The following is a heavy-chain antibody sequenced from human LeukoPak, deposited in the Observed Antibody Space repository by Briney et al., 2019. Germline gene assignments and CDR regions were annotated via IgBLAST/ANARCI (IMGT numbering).Heavy chain of an antibody. Sequence: ASMKVSCKASGYTFTDHDLNWVHQAAGQGLEWMGWMNPKTGNTGYAHKFRGRVIMTRNTSITTAYMELSSLSSEDTAIYYCARGVAAHDSWGQGTLVTVSS. CDR1: GYTFTDHD. D-gene: IGHD6-19*01. CDR2: MNPKTGNT. J-gene: IGHJ4*02. CDR3: ARGVAAHDS. V-gene: IGHV1-8*01.